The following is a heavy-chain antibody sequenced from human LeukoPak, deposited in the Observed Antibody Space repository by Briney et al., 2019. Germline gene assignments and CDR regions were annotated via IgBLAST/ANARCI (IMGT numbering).Heavy chain of an antibody. CDR3: ARGRGVHDSHTYDYFDY. CDR1: GYTFTSYY. V-gene: IGHV1-46*01. Sequence: ASVTVSCKASGYTFTSYYIHWVRQAPGQGLEWMGIISPAGGSTTYAQKFQGSRLTLTRDTSSSTVYMELSSLRSEDTAVYYCARGRGVHDSHTYDYFDYWGQGSLVTVSS. CDR2: ISPAGGST. J-gene: IGHJ4*02. D-gene: IGHD3-22*01.